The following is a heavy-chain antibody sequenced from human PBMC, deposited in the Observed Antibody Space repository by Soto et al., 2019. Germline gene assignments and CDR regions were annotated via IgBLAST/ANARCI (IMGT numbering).Heavy chain of an antibody. Sequence: PGESLNISCNLSAYCFTTYRINWVRQLPGSGLEWMGRIVPSDSYTNYSPSLRGHVIISADNSISTAYLQGSSLKASDTAMYYCAALPYDGCGYFDYWGQGTLVTVSS. CDR3: AALPYDGCGYFDY. CDR1: AYCFTTYR. CDR2: IVPSDSYT. J-gene: IGHJ4*02. D-gene: IGHD5-12*01. V-gene: IGHV5-10-1*01.